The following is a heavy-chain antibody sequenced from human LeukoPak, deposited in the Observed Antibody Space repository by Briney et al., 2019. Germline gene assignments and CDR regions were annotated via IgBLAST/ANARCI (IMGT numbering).Heavy chain of an antibody. D-gene: IGHD6-13*01. CDR3: ARDEKEGSTHYYYYYYMDV. CDR2: IYISGSI. Sequence: PSGTLSLTCTVSGGSISSGSYYWSWIRQPAGKGLEWIVRIYISGSINYNPSLKSRVTISADTSKNQFSLKLSSVTAADTAVYYCARDEKEGSTHYYYYYYMDVWGKGTTVTVSS. V-gene: IGHV4-61*02. CDR1: GGSISSGSYY. J-gene: IGHJ6*03.